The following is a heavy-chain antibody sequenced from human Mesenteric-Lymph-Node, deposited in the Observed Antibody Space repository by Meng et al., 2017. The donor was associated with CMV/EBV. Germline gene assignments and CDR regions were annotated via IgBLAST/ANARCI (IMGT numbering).Heavy chain of an antibody. V-gene: IGHV3-7*01. CDR2: IKQDGSEI. J-gene: IGHJ4*02. CDR1: GFTLSNYW. CDR3: ARDLRFGQLLLDY. D-gene: IGHD3-10*01. Sequence: GGSLRLSCAASGFTLSNYWMSWVRQAPGKGLEWVANIKQDGSEIYYVDSVKGRFTISRDNAKNSLYLQMNSLRAEDKAVYYCARDLRFGQLLLDYWGQGTLVTVSS.